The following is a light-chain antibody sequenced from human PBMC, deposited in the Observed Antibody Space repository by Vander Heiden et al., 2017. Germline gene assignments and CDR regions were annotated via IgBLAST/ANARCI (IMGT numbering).Light chain of an antibody. J-gene: IGLJ3*02. V-gene: IGLV1-47*01. CDR2: RNN. CDR1: SSNIERNY. CDR3: AGWDDSVSGRV. Sequence: QSALTQPPSASGTPGQRGSISCSGSSSNIERNYVYWYQQMPGMAPKLLIYRNNERPSGVPDRFSGSKSGTSASLVISGLRSEDEADYYCAGWDDSVSGRVFGGGTRLTVL.